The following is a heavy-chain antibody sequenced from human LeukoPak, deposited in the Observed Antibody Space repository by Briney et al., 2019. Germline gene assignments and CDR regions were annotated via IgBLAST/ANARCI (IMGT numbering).Heavy chain of an antibody. CDR3: ARDRYCSSTSCFIEGYYYYYGMDV. Sequence: PSETLSLTCTVSGGSISSGGYYWSWIRQPPGKGLEWIGYIYYSGSTYYNPSLKSRVTISVDTSKNQFSLKLSSVTAADTAVYYCARDRYCSSTSCFIEGYYYYYGMDVWGQGTTVTVSS. CDR2: IYYSGST. D-gene: IGHD2-2*01. V-gene: IGHV4-30-4*01. J-gene: IGHJ6*02. CDR1: GGSISSGGYY.